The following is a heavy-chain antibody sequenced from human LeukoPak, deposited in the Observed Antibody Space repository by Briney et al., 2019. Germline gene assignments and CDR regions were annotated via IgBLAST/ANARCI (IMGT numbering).Heavy chain of an antibody. CDR2: IYHSGST. CDR1: GYSISSGYY. V-gene: IGHV4-38-2*01. Sequence: SETLSLTCAVSGYSISSGYYWGWIRQPTGKGLEWIGSIYHSGSTFYTPSLKSRVTISVDTSKNQFSLKLTSVTAADTAVYYCARGDNGIDYWRQGTLVTVSS. CDR3: ARGDNGIDY. J-gene: IGHJ4*02. D-gene: IGHD4-17*01.